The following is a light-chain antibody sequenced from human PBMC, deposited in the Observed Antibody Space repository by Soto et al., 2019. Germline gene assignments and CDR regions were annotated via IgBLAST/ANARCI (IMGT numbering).Light chain of an antibody. V-gene: IGKV3-15*01. CDR2: GPS. CDR3: QQYNNWPRT. Sequence: DIVMTQSPGTLSVSPGERATLSCRASQSVSGNLAWYQQKPGQAPRLLIYGPSTRAAGIPARFSGSGSGTEFTLTISSLQSEDFAVYYCQQYNNWPRTFGQGTKVEVK. CDR1: QSVSGN. J-gene: IGKJ1*01.